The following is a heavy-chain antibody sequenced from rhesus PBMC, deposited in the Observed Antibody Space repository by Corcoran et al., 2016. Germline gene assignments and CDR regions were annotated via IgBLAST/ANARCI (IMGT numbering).Heavy chain of an antibody. D-gene: IGHD4-35*01. CDR3: ARVPTTVTSYNRFDV. J-gene: IGHJ5-1*01. V-gene: IGHV4-160*01. Sequence: QVQLQESGPGLVKPSETLSLTCAVSGGSFSSYWWGWIRQPTGKGPEWIGNFYGSSGSTDYNPTLTSRAPISRDTSKNQFSLKLSSVTAADTAVYYCARVPTTVTSYNRFDVWGPGVLVTVSS. CDR2: FYGSSGST. CDR1: GGSFSSYW.